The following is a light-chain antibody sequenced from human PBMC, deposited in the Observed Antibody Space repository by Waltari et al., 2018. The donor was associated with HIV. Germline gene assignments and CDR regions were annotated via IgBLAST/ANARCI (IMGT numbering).Light chain of an antibody. CDR3: QQYVNWPQT. CDR2: GGS. Sequence: EIMMTQFPATLSLSPGERATLSCRASQSISSSLAWYQQKPGQPPRLLIYGGSTRATGIPARFSGSGSGTEYTLTISSLQSEDFATYYCQQYVNWPQTFGQGTKVEIK. CDR1: QSISSS. J-gene: IGKJ1*01. V-gene: IGKV3-15*01.